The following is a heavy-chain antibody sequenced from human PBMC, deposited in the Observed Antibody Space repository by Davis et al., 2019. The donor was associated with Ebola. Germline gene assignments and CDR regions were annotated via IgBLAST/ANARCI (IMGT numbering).Heavy chain of an antibody. V-gene: IGHV3-74*01. CDR1: GFTFSSYT. CDR2: LNGDGSHL. CDR3: VREGYWSLDY. D-gene: IGHD1-1*01. Sequence: PGGSLRLSCAGSGFTFSSYTMNWVRQAPGKGLVWVSRLNGDGSHLHYADSVRGRFTISRDNAKNTVYLQMTGLRADDTAVYFCVREGYWSLDYWGQGTLVTVSS. J-gene: IGHJ4*02.